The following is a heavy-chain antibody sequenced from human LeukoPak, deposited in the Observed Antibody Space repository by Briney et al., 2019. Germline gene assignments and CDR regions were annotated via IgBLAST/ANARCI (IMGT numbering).Heavy chain of an antibody. V-gene: IGHV3-30*02. Sequence: QPGGSLRLSCAASGFTFSSYGMHWVRQAPGKGLEWVAFIRYDGSNKYYADSVKGRFTISRDNSKNTLYLQMNSLRAEDTAVYYCAKDKGVGATFYFGYMDVWGKGTTVTVSS. CDR2: IRYDGSNK. J-gene: IGHJ6*03. D-gene: IGHD1-26*01. CDR3: AKDKGVGATFYFGYMDV. CDR1: GFTFSSYG.